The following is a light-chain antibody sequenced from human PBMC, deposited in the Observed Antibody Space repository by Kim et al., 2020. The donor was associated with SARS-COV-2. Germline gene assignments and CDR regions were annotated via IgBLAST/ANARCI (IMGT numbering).Light chain of an antibody. J-gene: IGKJ1*01. CDR2: AAS. CDR1: QDIANS. CDR3: QKYNSSPWT. Sequence: AAGGERVTITCRSRQDIANSLAWYQQKPGKVPQVLIYAASTLQSGVPSRFSGSGSGTEFTLTIGSLQTEDGATYYCQKYNSSPWTFGPGTKVDIK. V-gene: IGKV1-27*01.